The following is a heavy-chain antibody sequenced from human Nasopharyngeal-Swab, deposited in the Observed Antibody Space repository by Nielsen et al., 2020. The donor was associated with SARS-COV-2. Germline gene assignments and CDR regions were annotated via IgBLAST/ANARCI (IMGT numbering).Heavy chain of an antibody. V-gene: IGHV1-8*01. J-gene: IGHJ6*03. CDR2: MNPNSGNT. CDR3: ARGHRGYSGYGYYYYYMDV. D-gene: IGHD5-12*01. Sequence: WVRQAPGQGLEWMGWMNPNSGNTGYAQKFQGRVTMTRNTSISTAYMELSSLRSEDTAVYYCARGHRGYSGYGYYYYYMDVWGKGTTVTVSS.